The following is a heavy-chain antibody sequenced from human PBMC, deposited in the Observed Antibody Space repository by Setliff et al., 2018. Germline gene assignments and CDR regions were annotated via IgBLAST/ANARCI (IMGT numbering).Heavy chain of an antibody. D-gene: IGHD1-26*01. CDR2: VKSNTDGGAI. Sequence: GGSLRLSCAASGFTFRNYYMHWVRQVPGKGLEWVGRVKSNTDGGAIDYAAPVKGRFTISRDDSKNTLLLQMNNLKTEDTALYYCTTAHYTGNSRTLDFWGPGTLVTVSS. CDR1: GFTFRNYY. CDR3: TTAHYTGNSRTLDF. J-gene: IGHJ4*02. V-gene: IGHV3-15*01.